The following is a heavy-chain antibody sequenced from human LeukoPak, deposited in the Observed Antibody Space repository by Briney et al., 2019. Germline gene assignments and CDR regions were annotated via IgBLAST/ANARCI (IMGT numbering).Heavy chain of an antibody. CDR1: GFTFSSYE. Sequence: GGSLRLSCAASGFTFSSYEMNWVRQAPGKGLEWVSYISSSGSTIYYADSVKGRFTISRDNAKNSLYLQMNSLRAEDTAVYYCARAHYPYHYDSSGYSPWGQGTLVTVSS. J-gene: IGHJ5*02. D-gene: IGHD3-22*01. CDR3: ARAHYPYHYDSSGYSP. V-gene: IGHV3-48*03. CDR2: ISSSGSTI.